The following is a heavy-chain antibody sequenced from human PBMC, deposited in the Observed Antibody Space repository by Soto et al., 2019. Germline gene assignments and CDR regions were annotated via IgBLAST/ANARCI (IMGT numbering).Heavy chain of an antibody. Sequence: GASVKVSCKASGGTFSSYTISWVRQAPGQGLEWMGRIIPILGIANYAQKFQGRVTITADKSTSTAYMELSSLRSDDTALYYCARRQWLVGGYYYGMDVWGQGTTVTVSS. CDR2: IIPILGIA. D-gene: IGHD6-19*01. CDR1: GGTFSSYT. CDR3: ARRQWLVGGYYYGMDV. V-gene: IGHV1-69*02. J-gene: IGHJ6*02.